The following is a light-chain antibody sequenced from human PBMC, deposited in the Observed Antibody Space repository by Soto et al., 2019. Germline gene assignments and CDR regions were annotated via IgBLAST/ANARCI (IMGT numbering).Light chain of an antibody. CDR3: AAGEDSLKAGV. J-gene: IGLJ3*02. CDR1: SSNIGSNP. CDR2: DNI. V-gene: IGLV1-44*01. Sequence: QSVLTQPPSASGTPGQRVTISCSGSSSNIGSNPVNWYQQLPGTAPKLTIYDNIDRPSGVPDRFSGSKSGTAASLAISGLKPGEEADYYWAAGEDSLKAGVLGGGTK.